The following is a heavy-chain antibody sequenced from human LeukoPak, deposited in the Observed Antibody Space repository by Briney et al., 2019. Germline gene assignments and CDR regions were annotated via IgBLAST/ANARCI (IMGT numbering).Heavy chain of an antibody. J-gene: IGHJ4*02. Sequence: ASVKVSFKASGYTFTSYGISWVRQAPGQGLEWMGWISAYNGNTNYAQKLQGRVTMTTDTSTSAAYMELRSLRSDDTAVYYCVITGYYYGSGTELDYWGQGTLVTVSS. CDR1: GYTFTSYG. V-gene: IGHV1-18*01. D-gene: IGHD3-10*01. CDR3: VITGYYYGSGTELDY. CDR2: ISAYNGNT.